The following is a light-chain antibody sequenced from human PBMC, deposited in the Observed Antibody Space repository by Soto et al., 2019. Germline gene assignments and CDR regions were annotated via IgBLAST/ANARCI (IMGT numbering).Light chain of an antibody. CDR2: AAS. J-gene: IGKJ3*01. Sequence: DIQMTQSPSSVSASVGDRVIINCRASQDIGMWLAWYQQKPGQAPKLVIYAASRSESGVPSRFSGSGSGTDFTLTISSLQPEDFATYYCLQTNSFPLTFGPGTKVDVK. CDR3: LQTNSFPLT. V-gene: IGKV1-12*01. CDR1: QDIGMW.